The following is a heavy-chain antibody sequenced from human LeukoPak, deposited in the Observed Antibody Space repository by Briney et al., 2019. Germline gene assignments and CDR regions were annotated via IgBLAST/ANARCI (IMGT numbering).Heavy chain of an antibody. Sequence: GGSLRLSCAASGFTFSSYGMHWVRQAPGKGLEWVAVISYDGSNKYYADSVKGRFTISRDNAKNSLYLQMNSLRAEDTAAYYCARDSWGNDFWYRQTPYYFDYWGQGTLVTVSS. CDR2: ISYDGSNK. CDR3: ARDSWGNDFWYRQTPYYFDY. J-gene: IGHJ4*02. D-gene: IGHD3-3*01. CDR1: GFTFSSYG. V-gene: IGHV3-30*03.